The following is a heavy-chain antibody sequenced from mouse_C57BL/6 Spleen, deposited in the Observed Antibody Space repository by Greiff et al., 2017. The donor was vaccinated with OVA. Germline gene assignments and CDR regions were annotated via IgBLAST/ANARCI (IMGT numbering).Heavy chain of an antibody. V-gene: IGHV3-6*01. Sequence: DVKLQESGPGLVKPSQSLSLTCSVTGYSITSGYYWNWIRQFPGNKLEWMGYISYDGSNNYNPPLKNRISITRDPSKNQFFLKLNSVTTEDTATYYCARDLSGGTRDYWGQGTTLTVSS. CDR2: ISYDGSN. D-gene: IGHD2-3*01. J-gene: IGHJ2*01. CDR3: ARDLSGGTRDY. CDR1: GYSITSGYY.